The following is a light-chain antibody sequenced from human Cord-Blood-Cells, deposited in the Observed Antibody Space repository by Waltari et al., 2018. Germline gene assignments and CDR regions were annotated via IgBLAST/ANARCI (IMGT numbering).Light chain of an antibody. CDR2: EVS. Sequence: QSALTQSASVSGSPGQSITISCTGTSSDVGSYNLVSWYQQHPGKAPKLMIYEVSKRPSGVSNRFSGSKSGNTASLTISGLQAEDEADYYCCSYAGSSTFWVFGGGTKLTVL. CDR3: CSYAGSSTFWV. CDR1: SSDVGSYNL. J-gene: IGLJ3*02. V-gene: IGLV2-23*02.